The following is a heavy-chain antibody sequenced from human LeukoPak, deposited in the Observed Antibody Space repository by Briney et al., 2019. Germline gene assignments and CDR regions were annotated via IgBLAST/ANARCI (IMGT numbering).Heavy chain of an antibody. Sequence: SETLSLTCTVSTGSINTYFWTWVRQPAAKGLEWIGRISDSGRTYYNPSLESRVTISLDTSNNQFFLKVTSVTAADTAVYYCARGSELTKTSGHYSFDYWGQGTLVSVSS. D-gene: IGHD4-11*01. J-gene: IGHJ4*02. CDR3: ARGSELTKTSGHYSFDY. CDR1: TGSINTYF. V-gene: IGHV4-4*07. CDR2: ISDSGRT.